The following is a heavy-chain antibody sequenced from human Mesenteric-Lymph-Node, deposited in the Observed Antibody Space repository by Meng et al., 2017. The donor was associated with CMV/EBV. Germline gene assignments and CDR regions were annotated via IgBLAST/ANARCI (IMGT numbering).Heavy chain of an antibody. V-gene: IGHV1-18*04. CDR3: ARPFFDFWFDP. CDR2: ISANSGNT. Sequence: ASVKVSCKASGYTFTSYYMHWVRQAPGQGLEWMGLISANSGNTNYAQKFQDRITLTTDSSTNTSYLELKNLRSDDTGVYDCARPFFDFWFDPWGQGTLVTVSS. CDR1: GYTFTSYY. D-gene: IGHD3-3*01. J-gene: IGHJ5*02.